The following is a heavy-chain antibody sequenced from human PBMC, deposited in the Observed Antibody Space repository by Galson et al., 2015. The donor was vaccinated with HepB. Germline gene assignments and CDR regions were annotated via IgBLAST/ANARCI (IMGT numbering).Heavy chain of an antibody. CDR2: IDPSDSYT. Sequence: QSGAEVKKPGESLRISCKGSGYSFTSYWIGWVRQMPGKGLEWMGRIDPSDSYTNYSPSFQGHVTISADKSISTAYLQWSSLKASDTAMYYCARQGGYGSGSPNLDYWGQGTLVTVSS. V-gene: IGHV5-10-1*01. D-gene: IGHD3-10*01. CDR3: ARQGGYGSGSPNLDY. J-gene: IGHJ4*02. CDR1: GYSFTSYW.